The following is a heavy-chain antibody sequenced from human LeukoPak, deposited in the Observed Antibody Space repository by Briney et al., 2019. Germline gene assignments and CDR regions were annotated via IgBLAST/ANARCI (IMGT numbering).Heavy chain of an antibody. CDR2: IIPIFGTA. D-gene: IGHD3-10*01. CDR1: GGTFSSYA. J-gene: IGHJ5*02. Sequence: ASVKVSCKASGGTFSSYAISWVRQAPGQGLEWMGGIIPIFGTANYAQKFQGRVTITADKSTSTAYMELSSLRSEDTAVYYCARFTMARGSRFDPWGQGTLVTVSS. V-gene: IGHV1-69*06. CDR3: ARFTMARGSRFDP.